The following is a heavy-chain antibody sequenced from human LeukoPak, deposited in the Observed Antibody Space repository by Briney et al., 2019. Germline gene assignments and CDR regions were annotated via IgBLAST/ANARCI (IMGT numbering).Heavy chain of an antibody. CDR1: GFTFSSYS. V-gene: IGHV3-21*01. CDR3: ARGPYTSGLFDY. D-gene: IGHD6-19*01. J-gene: IGHJ4*02. CDR2: ISSSSSYI. Sequence: GGSLRLSCAASGFTFSSYSMNWVRQAPGKGLEWVSSISSSSSYISYADSMKGRFTISRDNAKNSLYLQMNSLRAEDTAVYYCARGPYTSGLFDYWGQGTLVTVSS.